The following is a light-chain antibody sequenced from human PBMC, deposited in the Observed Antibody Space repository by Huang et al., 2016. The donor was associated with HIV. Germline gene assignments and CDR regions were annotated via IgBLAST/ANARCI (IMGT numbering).Light chain of an antibody. CDR3: QQYDNWPPFT. CDR1: QSVRSN. CDR2: DAS. J-gene: IGKJ3*01. Sequence: EIVMTQSPGTLSVSPGERATLSCRASQSVRSNLAWYKQKPGQAPRRLIYDASTRATGVPARFSGSGSGTQFTLSISSLQSEDFAVYYCQQYDNWPPFTFGPGTKVDIK. V-gene: IGKV3-15*01.